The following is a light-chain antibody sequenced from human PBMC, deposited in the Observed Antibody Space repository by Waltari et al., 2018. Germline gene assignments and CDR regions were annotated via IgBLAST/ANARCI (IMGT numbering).Light chain of an antibody. CDR2: DVS. J-gene: IGLJ2*01. Sequence: QSALTQPASVSVSPGQSITISCTGTSSDVGGYNYVSWYQQHPGKAPKLMIYDVSKRPSGVSNRFSGSKSGNTASLTISGLQAEDEADYYCCSYAGSSTFDVVFGGGTKLTVL. CDR3: CSYAGSSTFDVV. CDR1: SSDVGGYNY. V-gene: IGLV2-23*02.